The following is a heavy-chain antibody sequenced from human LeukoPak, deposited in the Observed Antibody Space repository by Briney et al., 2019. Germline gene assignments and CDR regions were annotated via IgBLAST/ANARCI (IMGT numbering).Heavy chain of an antibody. CDR3: ARGTGGVIAPFDY. Sequence: PSETLSLTCTVSGGSISSGSYYWSWIRQPAGKGLEWIGRIYTSGSTNYNPPLKSRVTISVDTSKNQFSLKLSSVTAADTAVYYCARGTGGVIAPFDYWGQGTLVTVSS. V-gene: IGHV4-61*02. CDR2: IYTSGST. D-gene: IGHD3-16*02. CDR1: GGSISSGSYY. J-gene: IGHJ4*02.